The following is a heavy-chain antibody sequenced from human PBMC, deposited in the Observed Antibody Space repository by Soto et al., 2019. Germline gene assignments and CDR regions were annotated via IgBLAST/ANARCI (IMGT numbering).Heavy chain of an antibody. D-gene: IGHD6-19*01. V-gene: IGHV3-23*01. Sequence: PGGSLRLSCAASGFTFSSYAMSWVRQAPGKGLEWVSGISGSGDSTYYADTVKGRFTISRDNSKNTQYLQMNSLRAEDTAVYYCAKGVPGIAVAGTGYFQHWGQGTLVTVSS. J-gene: IGHJ1*01. CDR2: ISGSGDST. CDR3: AKGVPGIAVAGTGYFQH. CDR1: GFTFSSYA.